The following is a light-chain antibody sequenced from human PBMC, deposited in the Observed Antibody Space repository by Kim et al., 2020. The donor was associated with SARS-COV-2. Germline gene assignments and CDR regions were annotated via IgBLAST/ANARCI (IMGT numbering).Light chain of an antibody. V-gene: IGLV7-43*01. CDR3: MIYYGGVYV. Sequence: GGTVTLTCASSTGAVTTDSYPNWFQQTPGQAPRALIYNTDKRHSWTPALFSGSLLGGKAALTLSGVQPEDEAEYYCMIYYGGVYVFGTGTKVTVL. CDR2: NTD. J-gene: IGLJ1*01. CDR1: TGAVTTDSY.